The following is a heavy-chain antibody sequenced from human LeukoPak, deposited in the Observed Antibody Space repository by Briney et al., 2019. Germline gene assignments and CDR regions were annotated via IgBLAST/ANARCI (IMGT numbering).Heavy chain of an antibody. CDR2: INADNGNT. CDR3: ARDEISGGWYNH. V-gene: IGHV1-18*04. CDR1: GYTFTSRG. Sequence: GASVEVSCKASGYTFTSRGFSWVRQAPGQGLEWMGWINADNGNTNYAQKFQGRVTMTTDTSTSTAYMALRSLRSDDTAVYYCARDEISGGWYNHWGQGTLVTVSS. J-gene: IGHJ4*02. D-gene: IGHD6-19*01.